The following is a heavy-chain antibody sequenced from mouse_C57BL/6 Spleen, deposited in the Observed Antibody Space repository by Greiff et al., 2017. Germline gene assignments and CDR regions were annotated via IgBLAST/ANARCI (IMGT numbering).Heavy chain of an antibody. CDR1: GYTFTSYW. Sequence: QVQLQQPGAELVRPGTSVKLSCKASGYTFTSYWMHWVKQRPGQGLEWIGVIDPSDSYTNYNQKFKGKATLTVDTSSSTAYMQLRSLTSGDSAVDYCASKGYLLRAMDYWGQGTSVTVSA. V-gene: IGHV1-59*01. D-gene: IGHD1-1*01. J-gene: IGHJ4*01. CDR2: IDPSDSYT. CDR3: ASKGYLLRAMDY.